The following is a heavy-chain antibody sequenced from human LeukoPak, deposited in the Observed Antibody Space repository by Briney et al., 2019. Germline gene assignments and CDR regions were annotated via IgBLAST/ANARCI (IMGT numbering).Heavy chain of an antibody. CDR1: GFTFSSYG. J-gene: IGHJ4*02. V-gene: IGHV3-30*18. Sequence: GGSLRLSCAASGFTFSSYGMHWVRQAPGKGLEWVALISYDGSNKYYADSVKGRFTISRDNSKNTLYLQMSSLRAEDTAVYYCAKDHEMCYFGSGSFEYWGQGTLVTVSS. CDR3: AKDHEMCYFGSGSFEY. D-gene: IGHD3-10*01. CDR2: ISYDGSNK.